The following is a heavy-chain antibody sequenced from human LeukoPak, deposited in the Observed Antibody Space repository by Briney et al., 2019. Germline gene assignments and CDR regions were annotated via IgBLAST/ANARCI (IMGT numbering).Heavy chain of an antibody. CDR1: GFTFSSYA. V-gene: IGHV3-23*01. J-gene: IGHJ4*02. Sequence: GGSLRLSCAASGFTFSSYAMSWVRQAPGKGLEWVSAISGSGGSTYYADSVKGRFTISRDNSKNTLYLQMNNLRAEDTAVYYCAKDYDSSGYYYLAYYFDYWGQGTLVTVSS. CDR2: ISGSGGST. D-gene: IGHD3-22*01. CDR3: AKDYDSSGYYYLAYYFDY.